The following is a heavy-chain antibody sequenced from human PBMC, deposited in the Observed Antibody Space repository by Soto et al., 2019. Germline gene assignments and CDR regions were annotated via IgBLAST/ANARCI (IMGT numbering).Heavy chain of an antibody. CDR1: GASVSSGSYS. CDR3: ARLDYQSSGSYAFDI. J-gene: IGHJ3*02. Sequence: SETLSLTCAVSGASVSSGSYSWSWIRQPPGKGLEWIGFYFQGGDAYYNPSLESRVTISVDRSKNQFSLKLRSVTAADTAVYYCARLDYQSSGSYAFDIWGQGTTVT. V-gene: IGHV4-30-2*01. D-gene: IGHD3-22*01. CDR2: YFQGGDA.